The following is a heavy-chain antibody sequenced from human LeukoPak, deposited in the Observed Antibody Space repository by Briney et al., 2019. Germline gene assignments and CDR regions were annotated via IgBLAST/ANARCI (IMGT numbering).Heavy chain of an antibody. CDR3: AKDMGLLGGSLNWFDP. CDR1: GFTFNCA. D-gene: IGHD1-26*01. Sequence: GGSLRLSCAASGFTFNCAMSWVRQAPGKGLEWVSSISGSGGSTYYADSVKGRFTISRDNSKNTLYLQMNSLRAEDTAVYYCAKDMGLLGGSLNWFDPWGQGTLVTVSS. J-gene: IGHJ5*02. V-gene: IGHV3-23*01. CDR2: ISGSGGST.